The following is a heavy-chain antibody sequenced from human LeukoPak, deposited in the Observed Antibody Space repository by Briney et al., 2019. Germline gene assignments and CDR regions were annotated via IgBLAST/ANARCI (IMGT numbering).Heavy chain of an antibody. Sequence: GGSLRLSCAASGFTFSSYDMHWVRQAPGKGLEWVTIISYDGSNKYYADSVKGRFTISRDNSKNTLYLQMNSLRAEDTAVYYCAKRAVEMATTNFFDYWGQGTLVTVSS. CDR1: GFTFSSYD. V-gene: IGHV3-30*04. CDR3: AKRAVEMATTNFFDY. D-gene: IGHD5-24*01. CDR2: ISYDGSNK. J-gene: IGHJ4*02.